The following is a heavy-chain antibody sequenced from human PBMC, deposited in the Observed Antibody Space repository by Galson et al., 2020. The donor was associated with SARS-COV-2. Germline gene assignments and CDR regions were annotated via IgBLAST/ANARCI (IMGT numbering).Heavy chain of an antibody. CDR1: GGSISTYY. Sequence: SETLSLTCTVSGGSISTYYWTWIRQPPGKGLEWIGNIYYSGSTNYNPSLKSRVTISVDTSKNQFSLKLTSVTTADTAVYYCTRGAFRSLFNYWGQGTLVTVSS. V-gene: IGHV4-59*01. J-gene: IGHJ4*02. D-gene: IGHD3-10*01. CDR2: IYYSGST. CDR3: TRGAFRSLFNY.